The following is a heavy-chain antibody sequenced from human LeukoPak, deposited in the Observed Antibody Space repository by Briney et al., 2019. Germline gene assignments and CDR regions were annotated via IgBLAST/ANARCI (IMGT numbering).Heavy chain of an antibody. D-gene: IGHD1-26*01. J-gene: IGHJ5*02. CDR1: GFTFSNYW. Sequence: GGSLRLSCAASGFTFSNYWMNWVRRAPGKGLEWVSGISWNSGTIGYADSVKGRFTISRDNAKNSLYLQMNSLRDDDMALYYCARGNSGSYSQDWFDPWGQGTLVTVSS. CDR2: ISWNSGTI. V-gene: IGHV3-9*03. CDR3: ARGNSGSYSQDWFDP.